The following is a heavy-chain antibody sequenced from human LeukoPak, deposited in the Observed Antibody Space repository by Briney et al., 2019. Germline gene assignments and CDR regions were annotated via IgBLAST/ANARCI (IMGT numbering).Heavy chain of an antibody. CDR1: GFTFSNSW. J-gene: IGHJ4*02. CDR2: IRQDGDSK. D-gene: IGHD2-15*01. CDR3: ARETWWENRKARSGKLDY. V-gene: IGHV3-7*01. Sequence: GGSLRLSCSASGFTFSNSWMSWVRQAPGEGLEWVANIRQDGDSKYYVDSVKGRFIISRDNAKNSLYLEMNSLTVEDTAVYYCARETWWENRKARSGKLDYWGMGILVTVSS.